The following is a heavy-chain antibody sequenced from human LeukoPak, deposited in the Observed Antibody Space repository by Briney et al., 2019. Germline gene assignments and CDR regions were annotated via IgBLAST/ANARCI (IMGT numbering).Heavy chain of an antibody. D-gene: IGHD1-1*01. CDR3: ARASHWNQLHYFDY. V-gene: IGHV4-4*02. Sequence: PSGTLSLTCAVSGGSIGSSNWWSWVRQPPGKGLEWIGEIYHSGSTNYNPSLKSRVTISVDKSKNQFSLKLSSVTAADTAVYYCARASHWNQLHYFDYWGQGTLVTVSS. CDR1: GGSIGSSNW. J-gene: IGHJ4*02. CDR2: IYHSGST.